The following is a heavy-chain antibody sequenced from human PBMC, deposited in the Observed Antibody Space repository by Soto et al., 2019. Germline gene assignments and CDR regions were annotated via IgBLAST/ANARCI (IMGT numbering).Heavy chain of an antibody. J-gene: IGHJ4*02. D-gene: IGHD3-22*01. CDR2: ISAYNGNT. V-gene: IGHV1-18*04. Sequence: QVQLVQSGAEVKKPGASVKVSCKASGYTFTSYGISWVRQAPGQGLEWMGWISAYNGNTNYAQKLQDRVTMTTDTSTSTAYMELRSLRSDDTAVYYCARDFPYYYDSSGYLHFDYWGQGTLVTVSS. CDR3: ARDFPYYYDSSGYLHFDY. CDR1: GYTFTSYG.